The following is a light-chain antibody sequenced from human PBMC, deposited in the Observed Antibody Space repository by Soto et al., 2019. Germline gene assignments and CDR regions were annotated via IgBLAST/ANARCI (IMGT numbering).Light chain of an antibody. Sequence: QSALTQPASVSGSPGQSITISCTGTSSDVGGYNYVSWYQQYPGKAPKLMIYEVSNRPSGVSNRFSGSKSGNTASLTISGLQAEDEADYYCSSYTSISTFVVFGGGTKLTVL. CDR3: SSYTSISTFVV. CDR1: SSDVGGYNY. V-gene: IGLV2-14*01. J-gene: IGLJ2*01. CDR2: EVS.